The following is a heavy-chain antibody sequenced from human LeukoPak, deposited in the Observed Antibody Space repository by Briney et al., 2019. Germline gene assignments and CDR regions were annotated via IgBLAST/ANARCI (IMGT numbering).Heavy chain of an antibody. V-gene: IGHV4-4*07. Sequence: SETLSLTCTVSGGSISSYYWSWIRQPAGKGLEWIGRTYTSGSTNYNASLKSRVSMSVDTSKNQFSLKLSSVTAADTAVFYCARENSGSYREFDYWGQGTLVTVSS. D-gene: IGHD1-26*01. CDR3: ARENSGSYREFDY. CDR2: TYTSGST. CDR1: GGSISSYY. J-gene: IGHJ4*02.